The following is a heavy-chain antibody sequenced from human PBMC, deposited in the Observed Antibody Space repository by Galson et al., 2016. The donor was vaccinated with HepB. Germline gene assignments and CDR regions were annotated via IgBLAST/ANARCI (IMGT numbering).Heavy chain of an antibody. CDR2: IDWDDNK. CDR3: ARVRTDDYGEYNWFDP. V-gene: IGHV2-70*01. J-gene: IGHJ5*02. CDR1: GFSFSPTGMC. Sequence: PALVKPTQTLTLTCTLSGFSFSPTGMCVSWIRQPPGRALEWLALIDWDDNKYYTTSLRTRLTISKDTSKNQVVLTMTNMDPVDTATYYCARVRTDDYGEYNWFDPWGQGTLVTVSP. D-gene: IGHD4-17*01.